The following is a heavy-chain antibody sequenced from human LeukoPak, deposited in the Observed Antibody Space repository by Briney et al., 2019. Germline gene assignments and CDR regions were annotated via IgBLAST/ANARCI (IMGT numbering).Heavy chain of an antibody. CDR1: GFTFTKFA. CDR2: MGPTGDT. J-gene: IGHJ3*01. Sequence: PGGSLRLSCAGSGFTFTKFAMTWVRQAPGKGLEWVSSMGPTGDTYYLDSVKGRFSLSRDTSKSTMSLQMTTLRADDTAVYFCAKATPHGTTWAGGFDLWGQGTMVTVSS. D-gene: IGHD2-15*01. V-gene: IGHV3-23*01. CDR3: AKATPHGTTWAGGFDL.